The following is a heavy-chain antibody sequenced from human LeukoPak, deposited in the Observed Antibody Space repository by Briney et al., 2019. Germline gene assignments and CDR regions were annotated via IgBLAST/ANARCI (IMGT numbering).Heavy chain of an antibody. CDR1: GFTVSSNY. V-gene: IGHV3-53*01. Sequence: GGSLRLSSAAPGFTVSSNYMSWVRQAPGKGLEWVSVIYANGNTYYADRVKGRFTISRDNSKNILYLQMNSLRAEDTAVYYCARFTGDGDSAFDYWGQGTLVTVSS. CDR3: ARFTGDGDSAFDY. J-gene: IGHJ4*02. CDR2: IYANGNT. D-gene: IGHD4-17*01.